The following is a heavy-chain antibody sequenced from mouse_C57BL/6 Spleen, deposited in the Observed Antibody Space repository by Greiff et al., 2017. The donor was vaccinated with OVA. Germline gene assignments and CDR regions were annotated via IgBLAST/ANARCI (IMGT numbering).Heavy chain of an antibody. CDR3: ARSLGYYGSSYFDY. V-gene: IGHV1-61*01. J-gene: IGHJ2*01. Sequence: QVQLQQPGAELVRPGSSVKLSCKASGYTFTSYWMDWVKQRPGQGLEWIGNIYPSDSETHYNQKFKDKATLTVDKSSSTAYMQLSSLTSEDSAVYYCARSLGYYGSSYFDYWGQGTTLTVSS. CDR2: IYPSDSET. CDR1: GYTFTSYW. D-gene: IGHD1-1*01.